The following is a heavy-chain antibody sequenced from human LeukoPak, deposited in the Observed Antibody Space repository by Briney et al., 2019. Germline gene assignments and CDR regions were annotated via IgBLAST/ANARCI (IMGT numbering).Heavy chain of an antibody. CDR3: AKDEPTVTTDWGYYGMDV. D-gene: IGHD4-17*01. CDR1: GFIFSNFA. Sequence: GGSLRLSCSASGFIFSNFAMNWVRQAPGEGLQFLSSLSKTGDTTYYADSVKGRFTISRDNSKNTLYLQMNSLRAEDTAVYYCAKDEPTVTTDWGYYGMDVWGQGTTVTVSS. V-gene: IGHV3-64*04. J-gene: IGHJ6*02. CDR2: LSKTGDTT.